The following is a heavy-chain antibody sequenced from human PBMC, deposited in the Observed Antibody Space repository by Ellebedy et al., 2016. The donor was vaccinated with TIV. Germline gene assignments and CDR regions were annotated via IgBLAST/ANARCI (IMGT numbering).Heavy chain of an antibody. CDR1: GFTFSDYS. Sequence: GESLKISCVASGFTFSDYSMSWVRQAPGKGLEWVSRISLSVNTMYYADSVQGRFTISRDNAKNSLYLQMNNLRVEDTAVYFCARWGAATAHFDFWGQGTLVTVSS. V-gene: IGHV3-11*04. D-gene: IGHD6-13*01. J-gene: IGHJ4*02. CDR3: ARWGAATAHFDF. CDR2: ISLSVNTM.